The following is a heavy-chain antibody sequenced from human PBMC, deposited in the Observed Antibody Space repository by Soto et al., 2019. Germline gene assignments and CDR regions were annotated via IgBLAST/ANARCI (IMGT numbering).Heavy chain of an antibody. V-gene: IGHV4-4*07. CDR2: IFPTGNT. Sequence: SETLSLTCTVSSASLSNYYWSWIRQPAGKGLEWIGRIFPTGNTDYNPSLRSRVTMSVDTSKNQFSLKLNSVTAADTAVYYCARGSLGPDYWGPGTLVTVSS. D-gene: IGHD1-26*01. CDR3: ARGSLGPDY. CDR1: SASLSNYY. J-gene: IGHJ4*02.